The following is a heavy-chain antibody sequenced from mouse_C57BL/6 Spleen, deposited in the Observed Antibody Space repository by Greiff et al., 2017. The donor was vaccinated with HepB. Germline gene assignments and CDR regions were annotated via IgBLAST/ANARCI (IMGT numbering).Heavy chain of an antibody. V-gene: IGHV5-4*01. J-gene: IGHJ2*01. CDR1: GFTFSSYA. CDR3: ARDVRDYDGSSCFDY. D-gene: IGHD1-1*01. CDR2: ISDGGSYI. Sequence: EVKLVESGGGLVKPGGSLKLSCAASGFTFSSYAMSWVRQTPEKRPEWVATISDGGSYIYYPDTVKGRFTICRDNAKNNLYLQMSNLKSEDTAMYYCARDVRDYDGSSCFDYWGQGTTLTVSS.